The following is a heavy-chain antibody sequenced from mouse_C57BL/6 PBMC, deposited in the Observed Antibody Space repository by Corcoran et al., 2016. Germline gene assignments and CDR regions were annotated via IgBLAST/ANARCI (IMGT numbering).Heavy chain of an antibody. V-gene: IGHV1-26*01. J-gene: IGHJ4*01. CDR1: GYTFTDYY. D-gene: IGHD1-1*01. Sequence: EVQLQQSGPELVKPGASVKIPCKASGYTFTDYYMNWVKQSHGKSLEWIGDINPNNGGTSYNQKFKGKATLTVDKSSSTAYMELRSLTSEDSAVYYCARRGLYYYGTAMDYWGQGTSVTVSS. CDR3: ARRGLYYYGTAMDY. CDR2: INPNNGGT.